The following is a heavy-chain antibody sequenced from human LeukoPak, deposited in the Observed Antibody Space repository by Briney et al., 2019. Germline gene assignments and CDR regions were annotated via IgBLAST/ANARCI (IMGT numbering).Heavy chain of an antibody. Sequence: GGSLRLSCAASGFTFSSYSMNWVRQAPGKGLEWVSSISSSSSYIYYADSVKGRFTISRDNAKNSLYLQMNSLRDEDTAVYYCASPYDSSGPYYYYGMDVWGQGTTVTVSS. CDR2: ISSSSSYI. CDR3: ASPYDSSGPYYYYGMDV. J-gene: IGHJ6*02. CDR1: GFTFSSYS. V-gene: IGHV3-21*01. D-gene: IGHD3-22*01.